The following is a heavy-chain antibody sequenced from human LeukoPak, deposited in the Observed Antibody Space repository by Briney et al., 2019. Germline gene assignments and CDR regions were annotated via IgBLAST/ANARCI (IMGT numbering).Heavy chain of an antibody. V-gene: IGHV1-8*01. CDR3: ARLSQTPDYYSSGGYYYLGY. CDR1: RYTFSSYD. CDR2: MNPNTGRT. J-gene: IGHJ4*02. D-gene: IGHD3-22*01. Sequence: ASVKVSCKASRYTFSSYDINWVREAAGQGLEWMGWMNPNTGRTGFSQKFQGRLTMTRDTSISTAYMELSSLRSEDTAVYYCARLSQTPDYYSSGGYYYLGYWGQGTPVTVSS.